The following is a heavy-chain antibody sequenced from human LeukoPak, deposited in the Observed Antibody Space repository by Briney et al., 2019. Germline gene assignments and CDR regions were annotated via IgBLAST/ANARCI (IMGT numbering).Heavy chain of an antibody. J-gene: IGHJ5*02. V-gene: IGHV3-30-3*01. CDR1: GFTFSSFA. CDR2: ISDDANNK. CDR3: ARGPLRLTPVGWFDP. Sequence: PGGFLRLSCAASGFTFSSFAMHWVRQAPGKGLEWVALISDDANNKYYADPVKGRFTISRDNSKNTLYLQMNSLRAEDTAVYYCARGPLRLTPVGWFDPWGQGTLVTVSS. D-gene: IGHD3-3*01.